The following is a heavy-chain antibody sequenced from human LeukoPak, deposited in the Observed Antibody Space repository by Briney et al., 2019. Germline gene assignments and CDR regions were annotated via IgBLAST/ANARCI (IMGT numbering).Heavy chain of an antibody. J-gene: IGHJ2*01. D-gene: IGHD1-26*01. CDR1: RFIFSNYV. CDR3: AKDGGSNSYWYFDL. CDR2: IAHDGSQT. Sequence: PGRSLTLSCAASRFIFSNYVMHWVRQAAGRGLEWVAVIAHDGSQTNYSDSVKGRFTISRDNSKNTLYLQMSSLRAEDTAVYFCAKDGGSNSYWYFDLWGRGTLVTVSS. V-gene: IGHV3-30*04.